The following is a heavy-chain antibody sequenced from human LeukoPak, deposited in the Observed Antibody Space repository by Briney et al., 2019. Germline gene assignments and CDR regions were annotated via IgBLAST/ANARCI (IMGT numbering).Heavy chain of an antibody. V-gene: IGHV1-69*13. CDR1: GGTFSSYA. D-gene: IGHD6-19*01. J-gene: IGHJ6*02. CDR3: ARDRWLDYYYYGMDV. Sequence: SVKVSCKASGGTFSSYAISWVRQAPGQGLEWMGGIIPIFGTANYAQKFQGRVTITADESTSTAYMELSSLRSEDTAVYYCARDRWLDYYYYGMDVWGQGTTVTVSS. CDR2: IIPIFGTA.